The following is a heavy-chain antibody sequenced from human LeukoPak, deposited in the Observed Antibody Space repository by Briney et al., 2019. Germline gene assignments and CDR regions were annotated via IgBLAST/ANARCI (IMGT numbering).Heavy chain of an antibody. J-gene: IGHJ4*02. CDR2: ISYDGSNK. CDR3: AREGYYDILTGYSYFDY. D-gene: IGHD3-9*01. Sequence: GGSLRLSCAASGFTFSSYAMHWVRQAPGKGLEWVAVISYDGSNKYYADSVKGRFTISRDNSKNTLYLQMNSLRAEDTAVYYCAREGYYDILTGYSYFDYWGQGTLVTVSS. V-gene: IGHV3-30*04. CDR1: GFTFSSYA.